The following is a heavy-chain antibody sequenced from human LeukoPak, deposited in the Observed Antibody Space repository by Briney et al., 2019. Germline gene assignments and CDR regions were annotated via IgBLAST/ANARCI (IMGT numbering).Heavy chain of an antibody. D-gene: IGHD4-23*01. Sequence: SETLSLTCAVSGGSTSTNTWWSWVRQPPGKGLEWIGQTSHDGNADYTPSLKSPVTISVDKSKNQLSLKLNSVAAADSAVYYCAKHGGRYFDSWGQGTLVTVSS. J-gene: IGHJ4*02. CDR1: GGSTSTNTW. CDR3: AKHGGRYFDS. V-gene: IGHV4-4*02. CDR2: TSHDGNA.